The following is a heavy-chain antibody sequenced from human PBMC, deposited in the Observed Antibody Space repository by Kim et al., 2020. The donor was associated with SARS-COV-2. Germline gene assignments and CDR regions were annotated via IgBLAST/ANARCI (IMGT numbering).Heavy chain of an antibody. CDR1: GFTFSSYW. CDR3: ASLYCSSTSCPLDY. CDR2: IKQDGSEK. J-gene: IGHJ4*02. Sequence: GGSLRLSCAASGFTFSSYWMSWVRQAPGKGLEWVANIKQDGSEKYYVDSVKGRFTISRDNAKNSLYLQMNSLRAEDTVVYYCASLYCSSTSCPLDYWGQGTLVTVSS. D-gene: IGHD2-2*01. V-gene: IGHV3-7*01.